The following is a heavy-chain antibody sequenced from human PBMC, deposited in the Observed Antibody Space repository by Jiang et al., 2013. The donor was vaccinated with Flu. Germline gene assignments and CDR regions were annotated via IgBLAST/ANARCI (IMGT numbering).Heavy chain of an antibody. CDR1: GFSVTTSGVG. CDR2: IYWDDDK. D-gene: IGHD4-17*01. J-gene: IGHJ3*02. Sequence: KPTQTLMLTCTFPGFSVTTSGVGVAWFRQPPGKALEWLALIYWDDDKRYSPSLRSRLTITRDTSKNQVVLTMTNMDPMDTATYYCGHTMTTVTSNAFDIWGQGTMVTVSS. V-gene: IGHV2-5*02. CDR3: GHTMTTVTSNAFDI.